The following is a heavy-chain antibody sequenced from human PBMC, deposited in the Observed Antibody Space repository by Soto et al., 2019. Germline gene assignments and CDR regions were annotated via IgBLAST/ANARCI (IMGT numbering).Heavy chain of an antibody. V-gene: IGHV4-59*01. CDR3: ARREILGSIDH. CDR2: ISISGNT. Sequence: SETLSLTCTVSGGSISSDFWSWIRQPPGKGLEWIGYISISGNTDYSPSLKSRATISADTSRNQFSLKLRSVNTADTAVYYCARREILGSIDHWGQGTLVTVAS. D-gene: IGHD1-26*01. J-gene: IGHJ4*02. CDR1: GGSISSDF.